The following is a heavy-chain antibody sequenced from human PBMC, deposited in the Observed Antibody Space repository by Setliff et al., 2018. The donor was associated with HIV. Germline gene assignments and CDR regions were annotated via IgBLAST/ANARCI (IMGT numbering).Heavy chain of an antibody. CDR1: GFSFSDHG. J-gene: IGHJ4*02. CDR2: IRSKTYGERA. Sequence: GGSLRLSCVTSGFSFSDHGVSWFRQAPGKGLEWVSFIRSKTYGERADYAASVRGRSTISRDDSKSIAYLQMNSLKTEDTAVYYCARGVPAVTGYHFDYWGQGTLVTVSS. D-gene: IGHD6-19*01. CDR3: ARGVPAVTGYHFDY. V-gene: IGHV3-49*03.